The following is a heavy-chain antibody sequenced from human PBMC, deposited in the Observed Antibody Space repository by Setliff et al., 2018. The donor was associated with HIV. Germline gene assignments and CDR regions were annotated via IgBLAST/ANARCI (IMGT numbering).Heavy chain of an antibody. CDR2: INAGNGNT. Sequence: GASVKVSCKASGYTFSRYAMHWVRQAPGQRLEWMGWINAGNGNTKYSQKFQGRVSIARDTSASTAYMELSSLRSEDTAVYYCARGSIAAPKHYYYMNVWGKGTTVTVSS. CDR3: ARGSIAAPKHYYYMNV. CDR1: GYTFSRYA. V-gene: IGHV1-3*01. D-gene: IGHD6-6*01. J-gene: IGHJ6*03.